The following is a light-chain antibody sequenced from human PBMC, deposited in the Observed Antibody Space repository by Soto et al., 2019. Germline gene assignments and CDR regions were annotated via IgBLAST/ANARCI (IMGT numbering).Light chain of an antibody. CDR1: QTVSNI. CDR2: ETS. V-gene: IGKV3-15*01. Sequence: EILFTQSPGTLSLAPGDRATLSCGASQTVSNIYLVWYQQRPGQAPRLLIYETSIRATGIPARFSGSGSGTEFTLTISSLQSEDFAVYYCQQYKNGWTFGQGTKVDIK. CDR3: QQYKNGWT. J-gene: IGKJ1*01.